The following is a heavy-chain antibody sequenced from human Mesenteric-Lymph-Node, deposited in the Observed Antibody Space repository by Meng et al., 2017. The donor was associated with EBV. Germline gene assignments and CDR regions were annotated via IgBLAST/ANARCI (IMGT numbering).Heavy chain of an antibody. CDR1: GGSISSGGYY. V-gene: IGHV4-30-4*01. D-gene: IGHD3-10*01. J-gene: IGHJ4*02. Sequence: QMQLQESGPGLVKPSQTLSLTCAVSGGSISSGGYYWSWIRQPPGKGLEWIGYIFYTGSTSYNPSLKSRVTMSVDTSKNQFSLKLNSVTAADTAVYYCARGTVLVYWGQGILVTVSS. CDR3: ARGTVLVY. CDR2: IFYTGST.